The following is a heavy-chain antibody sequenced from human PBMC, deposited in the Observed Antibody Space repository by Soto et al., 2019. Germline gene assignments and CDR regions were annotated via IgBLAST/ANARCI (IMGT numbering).Heavy chain of an antibody. J-gene: IGHJ6*02. Sequence: SETLSLTCTVSGGSISSGDYYWTWIRQPPGKGLEWIGNIYYSGSTYYSPSLKSRVTISVDTSKNQFSLKLSSVTAADTAVYYCARDIVLIPAARASGFYYYGMDVWGQGTTVT. CDR3: ARDIVLIPAARASGFYYYGMDV. CDR1: GGSISSGDYY. D-gene: IGHD2-2*01. V-gene: IGHV4-30-4*01. CDR2: IYYSGST.